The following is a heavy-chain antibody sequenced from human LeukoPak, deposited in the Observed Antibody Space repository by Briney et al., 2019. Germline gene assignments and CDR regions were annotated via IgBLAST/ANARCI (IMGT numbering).Heavy chain of an antibody. D-gene: IGHD3-22*01. CDR2: MNPNSGNT. CDR3: ARGAQYYCDSSGYYPEGDY. Sequence: ASVKVSCKASGGTFSSYAISWVRQAPGQGLEWMGWMNPNSGNTGYAQKFQGRVTMTRNTSISTAYMELSSLRSEDTAVYYCARGAQYYCDSSGYYPEGDYWGQGTLVTVSS. CDR1: GGTFSSYA. J-gene: IGHJ4*02. V-gene: IGHV1-8*02.